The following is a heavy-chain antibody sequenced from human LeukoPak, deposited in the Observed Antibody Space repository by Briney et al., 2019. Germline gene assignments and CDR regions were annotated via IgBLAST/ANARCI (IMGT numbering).Heavy chain of an antibody. J-gene: IGHJ4*02. V-gene: IGHV1-46*01. CDR3: ARSTYSSSDVAQIDY. CDR1: GYAFTSYY. Sequence: ASVKVSCKASGYAFTSYYMHWVRQAPGQGLEWMGIINPSGGSTSYAQKFQGRVTMTRDTSTSTVYMELSSLRSEDTAVYYCARSTYSSSDVAQIDYWGQGTLVTVSS. CDR2: INPSGGST. D-gene: IGHD2-15*01.